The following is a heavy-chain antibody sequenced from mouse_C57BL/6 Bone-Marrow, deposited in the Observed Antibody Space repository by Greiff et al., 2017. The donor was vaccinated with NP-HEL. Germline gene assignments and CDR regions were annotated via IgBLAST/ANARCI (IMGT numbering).Heavy chain of an antibody. CDR2: ISSGGSYT. CDR3: ARHYYSNYFDY. Sequence: EVKVVESGGDLVKPGGSLKLSCAASGFTFSSYGMSWVRQTPDKRLEWVATISSGGSYTYYPDSVKGRFTISRDNAKNILYLQMSSLKSEDTAMYYCARHYYSNYFDYWGQGTTLTVSS. V-gene: IGHV5-6*01. D-gene: IGHD2-5*01. CDR1: GFTFSSYG. J-gene: IGHJ2*01.